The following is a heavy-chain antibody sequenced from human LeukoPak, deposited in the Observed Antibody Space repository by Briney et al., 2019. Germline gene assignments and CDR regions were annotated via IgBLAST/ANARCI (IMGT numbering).Heavy chain of an antibody. J-gene: IGHJ3*02. CDR3: ARHEAGGWPAMHAFDI. Sequence: PSETLSLTCTVSGVSISSYYWSWIWQPPGKGLEWIGYIYYSGSTNYNPSLKSRVTISVDTSKNQFSLKLSSVTAADTAVYYCARHEAGGWPAMHAFDIWGQGTMVTVSS. V-gene: IGHV4-59*08. D-gene: IGHD6-19*01. CDR1: GVSISSYY. CDR2: IYYSGST.